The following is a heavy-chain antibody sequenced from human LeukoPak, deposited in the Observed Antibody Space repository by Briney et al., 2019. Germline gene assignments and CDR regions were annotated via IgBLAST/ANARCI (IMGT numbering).Heavy chain of an antibody. D-gene: IGHD4-17*01. CDR2: ISSSSSHI. J-gene: IGHJ4*02. CDR1: GFTFSYYS. CDR3: ARVTLDYGDYELGY. V-gene: IGHV3-21*01. Sequence: PGGSLRLSCAASGFTFSYYSMNWVRQAPGKGLEWVSYISSSSSHIYYADSVKGRFTISRDNAKNALYLQMNSLRAEDTAVYYCARVTLDYGDYELGYWGQGTLVTVSS.